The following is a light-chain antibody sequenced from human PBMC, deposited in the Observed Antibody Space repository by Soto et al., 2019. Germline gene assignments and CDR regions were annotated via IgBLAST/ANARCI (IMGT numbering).Light chain of an antibody. V-gene: IGKV3-20*01. CDR3: QQYGSSPWT. CDR1: QSVSSSY. CDR2: GAS. J-gene: IGKJ1*01. Sequence: EIVLTQSPGTLSLSPGERATLFCRASQSVSSSYLAWYQQKPGQAPRLLLYGASSSATGIPDRFSGSGSGPDFTLTISRLEPEDFAVYYCQQYGSSPWTFGQGTKVEIK.